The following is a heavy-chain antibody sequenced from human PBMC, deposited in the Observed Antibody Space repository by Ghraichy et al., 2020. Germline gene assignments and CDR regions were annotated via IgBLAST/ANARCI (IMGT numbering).Heavy chain of an antibody. CDR3: ARGQGRPDY. Sequence: LSLTCAASGFTLSSYWMSWIRQAPAKGLEWVANIKQDGSEKYYVDSVKGRFTISRDNAKNSLYLQMSSLGAEDTAVYYCARGQGRPDYWGQGTLVTVSS. D-gene: IGHD1-26*01. CDR2: IKQDGSEK. V-gene: IGHV3-7*01. J-gene: IGHJ4*02. CDR1: GFTLSSYW.